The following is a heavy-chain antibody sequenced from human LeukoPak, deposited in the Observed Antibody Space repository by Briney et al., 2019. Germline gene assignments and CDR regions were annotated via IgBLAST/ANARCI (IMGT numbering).Heavy chain of an antibody. V-gene: IGHV3-15*01. CDR1: GFTFSNAW. CDR3: TTRWIQLWDTFDY. D-gene: IGHD5-18*01. J-gene: IGHJ4*02. CDR2: IKSKTDGGTT. Sequence: PGGSLRLSCAASGFTFSNAWMSWVRQAPGKGLEWVGRIKSKTDGGTTDYAAPVKGRFTISRDDSKNTLYLQMNSLKTEDTAVYYCTTRWIQLWDTFDYWGQGTLVTVSS.